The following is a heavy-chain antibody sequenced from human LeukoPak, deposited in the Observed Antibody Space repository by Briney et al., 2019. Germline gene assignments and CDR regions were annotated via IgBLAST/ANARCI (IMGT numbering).Heavy chain of an antibody. CDR1: GFTFNSYL. CDR3: AREDPRRYFDWFSPGVFGSGATYDAFDI. Sequence: GSLRLSCAASGFTFNSYLMHWVRQAPVKGLVWVSRINSDGSSTSYADSRKGRFTISRDNAKNTLYLQMNSLRAEDTAVYYCAREDPRRYFDWFSPGVFGSGATYDAFDIWGQGTMVTVSS. V-gene: IGHV3-74*01. J-gene: IGHJ3*02. D-gene: IGHD3-9*01. CDR2: INSDGSST.